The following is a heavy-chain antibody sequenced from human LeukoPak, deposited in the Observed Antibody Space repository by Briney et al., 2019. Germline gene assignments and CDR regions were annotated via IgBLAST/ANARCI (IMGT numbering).Heavy chain of an antibody. CDR1: GGSISSGGYS. CDR2: IYHSGST. V-gene: IGHV4-30-2*01. Sequence: SETLSLTCAVSGGSISSGGYSWSWIRQPPGKGLEWIGYIYHSGSTYYNPSLKSRVTISVDRSKYQFSLKLSSVTAADTAVYYCARGPPPSYYGMDVWGQGTTVTVSS. CDR3: ARGPPPSYYGMDV. J-gene: IGHJ6*02.